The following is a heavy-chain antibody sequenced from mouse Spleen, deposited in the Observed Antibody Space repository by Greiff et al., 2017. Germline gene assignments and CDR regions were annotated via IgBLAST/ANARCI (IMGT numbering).Heavy chain of an antibody. D-gene: IGHD2-3*01. CDR3: ASYDGYYLFDY. V-gene: IGHV1-82*01. J-gene: IGHJ2*01. CDR1: GYAFSSSW. CDR2: IYPGDGDT. Sequence: VQLQQSGPELVKPGASVKISCKASGYAFSSSWMNWVKQRPGKGLEWIGRIYPGDGDTNYNGKFKGKATLTADKSSSTAYMQLSSLTSEDSAVYFCASYDGYYLFDYWGQGTTLTVSS.